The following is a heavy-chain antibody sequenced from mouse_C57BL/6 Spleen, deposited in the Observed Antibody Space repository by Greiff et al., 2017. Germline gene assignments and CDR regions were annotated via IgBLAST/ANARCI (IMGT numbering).Heavy chain of an antibody. CDR2: IDPSDSST. CDR3: ARRELWCYYYDY. J-gene: IGHJ2*01. Sequence: QVQLQQPGAELVKPGASVKLSCKASGYTFTSYWMQWVKQRPGQGLEWIGEIDPSDSSTNYTQKFKGKATLTVDTSSSTAYMQLSSLTSDDSAVYSCARRELWCYYYDYWGQGATLPVAT. D-gene: IGHD1-1*02. CDR1: GYTFTSYW. V-gene: IGHV1-50*01.